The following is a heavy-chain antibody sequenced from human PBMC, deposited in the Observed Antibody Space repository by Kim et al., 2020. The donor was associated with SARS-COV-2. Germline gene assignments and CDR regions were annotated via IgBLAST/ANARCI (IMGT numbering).Heavy chain of an antibody. CDR3: ARGLLKRGAGYYYYGMDV. V-gene: IGHV3-20*01. J-gene: IGHJ6*02. CDR2: INWNGGST. Sequence: GGSLRLSCAASGFTFDDYGMSWVRQAPGKGLEWVSGINWNGGSTGYADSVKGRFTISRDNAKNSLYLQMNSLRAEDTALYHCARGLLKRGAGYYYYGMDVWGQGTTVTVSS. D-gene: IGHD3-10*01. CDR1: GFTFDDYG.